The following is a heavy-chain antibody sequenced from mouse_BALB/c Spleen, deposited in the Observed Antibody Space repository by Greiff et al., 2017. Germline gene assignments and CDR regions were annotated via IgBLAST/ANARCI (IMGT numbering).Heavy chain of an antibody. V-gene: IGHV5-6-5*01. CDR3: ARGGVTTVVPRYFDV. CDR1: GFTFSSYA. D-gene: IGHD1-1*01. J-gene: IGHJ1*01. CDR2: ISSGGST. Sequence: DVMLVESGGGLVKPGGSLKLSCAASGFTFSSYAMSWVRQTPEKRLEWVASISSGGSTYYPDSVKGRFTISRDNARNILYLQMSSLRSEDTAMYYCARGGVTTVVPRYFDVWGAGTTVTVSS.